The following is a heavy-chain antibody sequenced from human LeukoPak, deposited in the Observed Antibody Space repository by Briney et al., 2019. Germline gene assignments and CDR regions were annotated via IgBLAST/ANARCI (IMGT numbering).Heavy chain of an antibody. D-gene: IGHD5-12*01. CDR2: ITGSDDAT. CDR3: AKGPQLYSGYHPDY. Sequence: GGSLRLSCAASGFTFSSAAMTWVRQAPGKGLEWVSTITGSDDATYYADSVKGRFTISRDFSRNTVGLQMNSLRTEDTAIYYCAKGPQLYSGYHPDYWGQGTLVTVSS. CDR1: GFTFSSAA. J-gene: IGHJ4*02. V-gene: IGHV3-23*01.